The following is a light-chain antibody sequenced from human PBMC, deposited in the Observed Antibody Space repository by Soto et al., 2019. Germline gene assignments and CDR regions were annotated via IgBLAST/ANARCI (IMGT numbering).Light chain of an antibody. Sequence: QSALTQPASVSGSPGQSITISCTGTSSDVGSYNLVSWYQQHPDKAPKLMIYEGSARPSGVSNRFSGSKSGNTASLTISGLQAEDEADYYCCSYAGSRTYVFGTGTKLTVL. CDR1: SSDVGSYNL. J-gene: IGLJ1*01. CDR2: EGS. CDR3: CSYAGSRTYV. V-gene: IGLV2-23*01.